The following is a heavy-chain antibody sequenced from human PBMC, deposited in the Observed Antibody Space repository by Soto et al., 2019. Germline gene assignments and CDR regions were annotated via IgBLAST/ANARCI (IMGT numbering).Heavy chain of an antibody. J-gene: IGHJ4*02. CDR3: ARDAITMVRGVMFISLDY. CDR1: GYTFTSYA. CDR2: INAGNGNT. D-gene: IGHD3-10*01. V-gene: IGHV1-3*01. Sequence: GASVKVSCKASGYTFTSYAMHWVRQAPGQRLEWMGWINAGNGNTKYSQKFQGRVTITRDTSASTAYMELSSLRSEDTAVYYCARDAITMVRGVMFISLDYWGQGTLVTVSS.